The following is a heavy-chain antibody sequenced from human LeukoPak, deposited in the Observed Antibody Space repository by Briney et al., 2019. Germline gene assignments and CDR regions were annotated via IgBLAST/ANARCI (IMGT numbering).Heavy chain of an antibody. CDR2: INHSGST. CDR1: GGSFSGYY. J-gene: IGHJ3*02. D-gene: IGHD2-2*01. V-gene: IGHV4-34*01. CDR3: ARARGALGYCSSTSCSTLGAFDI. Sequence: TCAVYGGSFSGYYWSWIRQPPGKGLEWIGEINHSGSTNYNPSLKSRVTISVDTSKNQFSLKLSSVTAADTAVYYCARARGALGYCSSTSCSTLGAFDIWGQGTMVTVSS.